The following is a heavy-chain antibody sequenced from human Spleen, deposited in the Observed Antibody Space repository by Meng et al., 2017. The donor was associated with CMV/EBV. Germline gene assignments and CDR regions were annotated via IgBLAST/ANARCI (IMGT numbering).Heavy chain of an antibody. J-gene: IGHJ4*02. CDR1: GFTFGSHS. D-gene: IGHD3-10*01. Sequence: GGSLRLSCAASGFTFGSHSMNWVRQAPGKGLEWVSVISGSSGTTYYADSVKGRFTISRDNFKNTLFLQMNSLRAEDTAIYYCAKLEGYYYGSGSFDYWGQGTLVTVSS. CDR2: ISGSSGTT. V-gene: IGHV3-23*01. CDR3: AKLEGYYYGSGSFDY.